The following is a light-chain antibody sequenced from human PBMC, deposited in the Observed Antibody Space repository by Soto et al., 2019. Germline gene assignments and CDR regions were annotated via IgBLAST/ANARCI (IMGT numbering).Light chain of an antibody. CDR1: QSVLYRSNNILYRSNNKNY. CDR3: QQYYSAPPT. V-gene: IGKV4-1*01. J-gene: IGKJ1*01. Sequence: DIVMTQSPDSLAVSLGERATINCKSSQSVLYRSNNILYRSNNKNYLAWYQQKPGQPPKLLIYWASTRESGVPDRFSGSGSGTDFTLTISSLQAEDGAVYYCQQYYSAPPTFGQGTKVEIK. CDR2: WAS.